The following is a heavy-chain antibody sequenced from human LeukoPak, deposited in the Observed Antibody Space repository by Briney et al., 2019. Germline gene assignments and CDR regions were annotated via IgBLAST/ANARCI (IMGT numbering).Heavy chain of an antibody. CDR1: GYSISSGYY. J-gene: IGHJ4*02. CDR2: IYHSGST. V-gene: IGHV4-38-2*01. D-gene: IGHD6-19*01. CDR3: ARQTSRYSSGWYY. Sequence: PSETLSLTCAVSGYSISSGYYWGWIRQPPGKGLEWIGSIYHSGSTYYNPSLKSRVTISVDTSKNQFSLKLSSVTAADTAVYYCARQTSRYSSGWYYWGQGTLVTVSS.